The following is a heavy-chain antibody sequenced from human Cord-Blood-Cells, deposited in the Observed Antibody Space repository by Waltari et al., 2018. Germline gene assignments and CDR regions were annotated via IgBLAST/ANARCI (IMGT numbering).Heavy chain of an antibody. J-gene: IGHJ4*02. D-gene: IGHD3-3*01. CDR2: MNPNSGNT. CDR1: GYTFTSYD. V-gene: IGHV1-8*03. Sequence: QVQLVQSGAEVKKPGASVKVSCKASGYTFTSYDINWVRQANGQGLEWMGWMNPNSGNTRYAQKFQGRGTITRNTSISTAYMELSSLRSEDTAVYYCARGYDFWSGYDYWGQGTLVTVSS. CDR3: ARGYDFWSGYDY.